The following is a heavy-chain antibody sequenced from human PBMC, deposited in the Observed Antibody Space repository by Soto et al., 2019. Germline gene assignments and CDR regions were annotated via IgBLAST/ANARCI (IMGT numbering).Heavy chain of an antibody. CDR1: GGSISSGGYY. CDR3: ARDSSPYSGYDPALRNNYYYYYYMDV. Sequence: QVQLQESGPGLVKPSQTLSLTCTVSGGSISSGGYYWSWIRQHPGKGLEWIGYIYYSGSTYYNPSLKSRVTISVDTSKNQFSLKLNSVTAADTAVYYCARDSSPYSGYDPALRNNYYYYYYMDVWGKGTTVTVSS. CDR2: IYYSGST. V-gene: IGHV4-31*03. D-gene: IGHD5-12*01. J-gene: IGHJ6*03.